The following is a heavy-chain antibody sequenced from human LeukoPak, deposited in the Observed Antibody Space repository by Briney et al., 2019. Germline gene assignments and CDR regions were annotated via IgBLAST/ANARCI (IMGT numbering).Heavy chain of an antibody. V-gene: IGHV3-30-3*01. CDR3: ARETVDTAMAPSPYYYYGMDV. CDR2: ISYDGSNK. J-gene: IGHJ6*02. Sequence: GGSLRLSCAASGFTFSSYAMHWVRQAPGKGLEWVAVISYDGSNKYYADSVKGRFTISRDNSKNTLYLQMNSLRAEDTAVYYCARETVDTAMAPSPYYYYGMDVWGQGTTVTVSS. CDR1: GFTFSSYA. D-gene: IGHD5-18*01.